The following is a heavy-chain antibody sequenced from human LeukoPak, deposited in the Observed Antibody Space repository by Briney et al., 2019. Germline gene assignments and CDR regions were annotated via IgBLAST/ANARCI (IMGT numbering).Heavy chain of an antibody. Sequence: SVNVSYKASRGTFSSHSNSLVRQAPGQGLEWMGGVLPIFGTANYIQKFQGRVTITADESTSTAYMELSSLRAEDTAVYYCASEGYCGGDCYSHDAFDIWGQGTMVTVSS. J-gene: IGHJ3*02. D-gene: IGHD2-21*02. CDR1: RGTFSSHS. CDR2: VLPIFGTA. V-gene: IGHV1-69*01. CDR3: ASEGYCGGDCYSHDAFDI.